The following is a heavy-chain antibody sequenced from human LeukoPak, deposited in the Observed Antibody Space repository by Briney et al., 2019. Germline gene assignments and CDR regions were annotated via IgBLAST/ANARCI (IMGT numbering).Heavy chain of an antibody. J-gene: IGHJ4*01. Sequence: ASVKASCKDAGYTFTDSGMHGGPQAPGQGLEWMGWINPNSGGTNYAQKFQGRVTMTRDTSISTAYMELSRLRSDDGAVYYCAMAISGSFYFLRGQGTLVAVSS. CDR2: INPNSGGT. D-gene: IGHD1-26*01. CDR1: GYTFTDSG. CDR3: AMAISGSFYFL. V-gene: IGHV1-2*02.